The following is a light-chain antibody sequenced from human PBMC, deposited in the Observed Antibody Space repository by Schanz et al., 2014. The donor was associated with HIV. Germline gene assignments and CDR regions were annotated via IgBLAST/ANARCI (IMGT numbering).Light chain of an antibody. CDR1: SSNIGNTY. CDR3: ATWDDSLKGWV. Sequence: QSVLTQPPSVSAAPGQKVTISCSGNSSNIGNTYVSWDQQFPGTAPKLLIYDNSDRPSGIPDRFSGSQSGTSASLAISGLQAEDEADFFCATWDDSLKGWVFGGGTKLTVL. CDR2: DNS. V-gene: IGLV1-51*01. J-gene: IGLJ3*02.